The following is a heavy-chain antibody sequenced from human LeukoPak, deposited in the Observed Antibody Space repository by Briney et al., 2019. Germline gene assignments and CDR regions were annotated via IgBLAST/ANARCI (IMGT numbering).Heavy chain of an antibody. Sequence: GGSLRLSCAASGFTFSSYSMNWVRQAPGKGLVWVSSISSSSSYIYYADSVKGRFTISRHNAKHSLYLQMNTLRAEDTAVYYCASLFPHPSTDPYYYYMDVWGKGATVTVSS. CDR3: ASLFPHPSTDPYYYYMDV. J-gene: IGHJ6*03. CDR1: GFTFSSYS. CDR2: ISSSSSYI. V-gene: IGHV3-21*01. D-gene: IGHD4-11*01.